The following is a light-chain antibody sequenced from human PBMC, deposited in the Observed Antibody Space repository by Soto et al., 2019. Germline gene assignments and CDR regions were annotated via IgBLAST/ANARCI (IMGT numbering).Light chain of an antibody. CDR1: QSISSY. J-gene: IGKJ1*01. CDR3: QQRSNLWT. CDR2: DAS. V-gene: IGKV3-11*01. Sequence: IVLTQSPGILYLSPGDRATLYCRASQSISSYLAWYQQKPGQAPRLLIYDASNRATGIPARFSGSGSGTDFTLTISSLEPEDFAVYYCQQRSNLWTFGQGTKVDIK.